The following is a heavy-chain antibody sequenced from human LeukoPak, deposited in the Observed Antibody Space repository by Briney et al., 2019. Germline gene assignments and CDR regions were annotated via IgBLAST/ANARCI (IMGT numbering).Heavy chain of an antibody. J-gene: IGHJ5*02. Sequence: GGSLRLSCAASGFTFSSYSMSWVRQAPGKGLEWVSSISSSSSYIYYADSVKGRFTISRDNAKNSLYLRMNSLRAEDTAVYYCARDSRIAVAGTWGENWFDPWGQGTLVTVSS. V-gene: IGHV3-21*01. CDR2: ISSSSSYI. CDR1: GFTFSSYS. D-gene: IGHD6-19*01. CDR3: ARDSRIAVAGTWGENWFDP.